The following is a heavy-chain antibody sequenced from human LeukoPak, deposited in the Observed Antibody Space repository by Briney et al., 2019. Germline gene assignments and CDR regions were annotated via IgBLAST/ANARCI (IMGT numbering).Heavy chain of an antibody. CDR3: ARVKSGEFHLDY. Sequence: GGSLRLSCAASGFTFSNYEMNWVRQAPGKGLEWISHISNFGDIIHYADSVEGRFTISRDNAKNSLYLQMNSLRAEDTAVYYCARVKSGEFHLDYWAQGTLVNVS. CDR1: GFTFSNYE. D-gene: IGHD3-10*01. CDR2: ISNFGDII. J-gene: IGHJ4*02. V-gene: IGHV3-48*03.